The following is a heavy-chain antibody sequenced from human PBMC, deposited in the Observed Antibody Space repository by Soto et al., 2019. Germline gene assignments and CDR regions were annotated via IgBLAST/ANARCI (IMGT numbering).Heavy chain of an antibody. V-gene: IGHV5-51*01. CDR3: ARRWDTGMAPGNAFDI. CDR2: IYPGDSDT. CDR1: GDSFTSYW. Sequence: PGESLKISCKGSGDSFTSYWTGWVRQIPGKGLEWMGIIYPGDSDTRYSPSFQGHVTISADKSISTAYLQWRRLKASDTAMYYCARRWDTGMAPGNAFDIWGQGTMVTVSS. J-gene: IGHJ3*02. D-gene: IGHD5-18*01.